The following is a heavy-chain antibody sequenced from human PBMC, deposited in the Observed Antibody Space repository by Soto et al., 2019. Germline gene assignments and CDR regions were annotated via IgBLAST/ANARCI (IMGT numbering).Heavy chain of an antibody. V-gene: IGHV1-2*02. CDR2: VHPNSGGT. Sequence: GASVKVSCKASGYTFSVYHMHWVRQAPGQGLEWMGWVHPNSGGTNYAQSFEGRVTMTRDTSINTAYMELSRLTSDDTAVYYCAKGLQRGMDVWGQGTTVTVSS. CDR1: GYTFSVYH. D-gene: IGHD4-4*01. CDR3: AKGLQRGMDV. J-gene: IGHJ6*02.